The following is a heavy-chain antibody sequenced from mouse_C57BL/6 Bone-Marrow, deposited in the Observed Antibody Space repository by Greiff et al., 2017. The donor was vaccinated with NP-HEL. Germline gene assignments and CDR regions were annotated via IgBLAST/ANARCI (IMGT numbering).Heavy chain of an antibody. V-gene: IGHV7-3*01. CDR2: IRNKANGYTT. Sequence: EVKLEESGGGLVQPGGSLSLSCAASGFTFTDYYMSWVRQPPGKALEWLGFIRNKANGYTTEYSASVKGRFTISRDNSQSFLYLQMNALRAEDSATYYCARYKYYGSSGWFAYWGQGTLVTVSA. J-gene: IGHJ3*01. D-gene: IGHD1-1*01. CDR3: ARYKYYGSSGWFAY. CDR1: GFTFTDYY.